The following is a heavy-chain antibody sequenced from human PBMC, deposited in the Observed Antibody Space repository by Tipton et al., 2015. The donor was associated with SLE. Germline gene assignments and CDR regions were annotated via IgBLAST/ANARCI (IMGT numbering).Heavy chain of an antibody. CDR1: GGSISSYY. J-gene: IGHJ4*02. CDR3: AREPEQALFDY. D-gene: IGHD6-13*01. V-gene: IGHV4-4*08. Sequence: TLSLTCTVSGGSISSYYWGWIRQPPGKGLEWIGYIYTSGGTNYNPSPKSRVTISVDTSKNQFSLKLSSVTAADTAVYYCAREPEQALFDYWGQGTLVTVSS. CDR2: IYTSGGT.